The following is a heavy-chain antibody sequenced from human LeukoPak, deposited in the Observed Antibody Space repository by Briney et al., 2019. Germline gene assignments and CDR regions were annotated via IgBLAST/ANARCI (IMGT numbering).Heavy chain of an antibody. CDR1: GYTFTSYY. J-gene: IGHJ4*02. D-gene: IGHD5-18*01. V-gene: IGHV1-46*01. CDR3: ARGGARGYSYGTELMYYFDY. CDR2: INPSGGST. Sequence: RASVKVSCKASGYTFTSYYMHWVRQAPGQGLEWMGIINPSGGSTSYAQKFQGRVTMTRDTSTSTVYMELSSLRSEDTAVYYCARGGARGYSYGTELMYYFDYWGQGTLVTVSS.